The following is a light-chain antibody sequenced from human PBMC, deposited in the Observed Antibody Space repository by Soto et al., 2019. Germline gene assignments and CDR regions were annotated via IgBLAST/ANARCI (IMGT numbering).Light chain of an antibody. CDR3: QQYDTSPLYT. CDR2: GAS. CDR1: QSVSSSY. J-gene: IGKJ2*01. Sequence: EIVLTQSPGTLSLSPGERATLSWRASQSVSSSYLAWYQQKPGQAPRLLIYGASSRATGIPDRFSGSGSGTDFTLTISRLEPEDFAVYYCQQYDTSPLYTFGQGTKLEMK. V-gene: IGKV3-20*01.